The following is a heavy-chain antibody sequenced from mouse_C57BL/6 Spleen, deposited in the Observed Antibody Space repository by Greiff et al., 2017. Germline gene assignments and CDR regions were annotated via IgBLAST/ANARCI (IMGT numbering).Heavy chain of an antibody. Sequence: EVMLVESGGGLVKPGGSLKLSCAASGFTFSSYAMSWVRQTPEKRLEWVATISDGGSYTYYPDNVKGRFTISRDNAKNNLYLQMSHLKSEDTAMYYCARANYYGSSYRYWYFDVWGTGTTVTVSS. CDR3: ARANYYGSSYRYWYFDV. D-gene: IGHD1-1*01. J-gene: IGHJ1*03. V-gene: IGHV5-4*03. CDR2: ISDGGSYT. CDR1: GFTFSSYA.